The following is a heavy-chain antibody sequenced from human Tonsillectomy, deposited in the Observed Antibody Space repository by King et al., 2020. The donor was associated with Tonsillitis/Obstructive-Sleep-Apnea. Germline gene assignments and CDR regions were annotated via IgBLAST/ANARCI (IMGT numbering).Heavy chain of an antibody. CDR3: ARSYCSSTRCDRSFDH. CDR2: IYPGDSDT. V-gene: IGHV5-51*03. J-gene: IGHJ4*02. CDR1: GYSFTSYW. D-gene: IGHD2-2*01. Sequence: VQLVESGAEVKKPGESLKISCKGSGYSFTSYWIGWVRQMPGKGLEWMGIIYPGDSDTRYSPSFQGQVTISADKSISTAYLQWSSLKASDTAMYYCARSYCSSTRCDRSFDHLGQGTLVTASS.